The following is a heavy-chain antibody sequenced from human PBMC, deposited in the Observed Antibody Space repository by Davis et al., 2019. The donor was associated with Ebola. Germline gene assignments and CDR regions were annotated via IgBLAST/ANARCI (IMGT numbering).Heavy chain of an antibody. Sequence: GESLKISCAASGFTFSSYAMSWVRQAPGKGLEWVSAIGGSGGSTYYADSVKGRFTISRDNSKNTLYLQMNSLRAEDTAVYYCAGSPSAAAFPFDYWGQGTLVTVSS. CDR2: IGGSGGST. V-gene: IGHV3-23*01. J-gene: IGHJ4*02. CDR3: AGSPSAAAFPFDY. CDR1: GFTFSSYA. D-gene: IGHD6-13*01.